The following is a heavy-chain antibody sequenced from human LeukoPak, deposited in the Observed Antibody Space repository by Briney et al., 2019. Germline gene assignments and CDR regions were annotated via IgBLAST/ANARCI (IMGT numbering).Heavy chain of an antibody. CDR3: ARGPDGAYYLDH. CDR2: IYPYNSDT. J-gene: IGHJ4*02. CDR1: EDSFTNHW. Sequence: GESLKISCKGSEDSFTNHWIAWVRQMPGKGLEWMGIIYPYNSDTTYSPSFQGQVTISADWSISTVYLQWTSLKASDTAMYYCARGPDGAYYLDHWGQGTLVTVSS. D-gene: IGHD1-14*01. V-gene: IGHV5-51*01.